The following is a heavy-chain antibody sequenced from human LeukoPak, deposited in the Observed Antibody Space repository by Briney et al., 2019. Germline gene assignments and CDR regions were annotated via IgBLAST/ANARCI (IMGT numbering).Heavy chain of an antibody. Sequence: GGSLRLSCAPSGFTFSSYGMHGVPHAPGKGVEGVAFIRYDGNKKYCAGSVKGQYPISRDNSKNPLYLQMNSLRAEDTGVYYCAKAGRGSGSYAEYFQHWGQETLVTVSS. CDR2: IRYDGNKK. V-gene: IGHV3-30*02. D-gene: IGHD3-10*01. CDR3: AKAGRGSGSYAEYFQH. CDR1: GFTFSSYG. J-gene: IGHJ1*01.